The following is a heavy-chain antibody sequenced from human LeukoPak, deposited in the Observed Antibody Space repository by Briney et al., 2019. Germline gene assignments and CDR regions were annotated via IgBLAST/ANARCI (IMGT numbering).Heavy chain of an antibody. Sequence: GRSLRLSCAASGFTFSSYAIHWVRQAPGKGLEWVAVISYDGSNKYYADSVKGRFTISRDNSKNTLYLQMNSLRAEDTAVYYCARPDSGWRGYFDYWGQGTLVTVSS. CDR1: GFTFSSYA. J-gene: IGHJ4*02. CDR2: ISYDGSNK. D-gene: IGHD6-19*01. V-gene: IGHV3-30-3*01. CDR3: ARPDSGWRGYFDY.